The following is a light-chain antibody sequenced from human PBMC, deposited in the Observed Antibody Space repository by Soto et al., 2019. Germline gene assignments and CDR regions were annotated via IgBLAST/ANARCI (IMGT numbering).Light chain of an antibody. CDR1: SSDVGGYNY. Sequence: QSALTQPASVSGSPGQSITISCTGTSSDVGGYNYVSWYQQYPGKAPKLMIFEVSNRPSGVSNRFSGSKTGNTASLTISGLQAEDEADYYCSSYSRSSIPVFGGGTKVTVL. J-gene: IGLJ2*01. CDR2: EVS. V-gene: IGLV2-14*01. CDR3: SSYSRSSIPV.